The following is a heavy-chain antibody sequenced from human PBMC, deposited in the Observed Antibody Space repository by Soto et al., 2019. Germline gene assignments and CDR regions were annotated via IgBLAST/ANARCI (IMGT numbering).Heavy chain of an antibody. J-gene: IGHJ6*02. CDR2: ISAYNGNT. CDR1: GYTFTSYG. Sequence: ASVKVSCKASGYTFTSYGISWVRQAPGQELEWMGWISAYNGNTNDAQKLQGRVTMTTDTTTSTAYMELRSLRYDDTDVYDCARGARERGAYYYYYYGMDVWGQGTTVTVSS. D-gene: IGHD6-6*01. CDR3: ARGARERGAYYYYYYGMDV. V-gene: IGHV1-18*04.